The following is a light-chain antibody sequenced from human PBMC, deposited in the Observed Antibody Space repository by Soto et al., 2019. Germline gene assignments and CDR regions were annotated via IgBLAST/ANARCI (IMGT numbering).Light chain of an antibody. CDR2: EAT. V-gene: IGLV2-8*01. CDR1: SSDVGAYIY. CDR3: SSYAGGYNLK. Sequence: QSVLTQPPSASGSPGQSVTISCTGTSSDVGAYIYVSWYQQHPGKAPKLMIYEATKRPSGVPDRFSGSKSGNTASLTVSGLQVEDEAEYYCSSYAGGYNLKFGGGTKLTVL. J-gene: IGLJ2*01.